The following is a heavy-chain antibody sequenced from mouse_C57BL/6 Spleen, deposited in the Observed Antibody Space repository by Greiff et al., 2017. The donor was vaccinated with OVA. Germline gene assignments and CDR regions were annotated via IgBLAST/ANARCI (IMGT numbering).Heavy chain of an antibody. D-gene: IGHD3-1*01. CDR2: INPNNGGT. CDR3: ARRGYPLYAMDY. V-gene: IGHV1-18*01. Sequence: EVQLQQSGPELVKPGASVKIPCKASGYTFTDYNMDWVKQSHGKSLEWIGDINPNNGGTIYNQKFKGKATLTVDKSSSTAYMELRSLTSEYTAVYDCARRGYPLYAMDYWGQGTSVTVSS. CDR1: GYTFTDYN. J-gene: IGHJ4*01.